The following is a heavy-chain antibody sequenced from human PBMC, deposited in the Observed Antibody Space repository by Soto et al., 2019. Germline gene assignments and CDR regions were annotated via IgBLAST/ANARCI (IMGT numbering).Heavy chain of an antibody. CDR2: ISGSGGST. CDR3: AIFHEPYYCDSSGLSYYFDY. J-gene: IGHJ4*02. V-gene: IGHV3-23*01. CDR1: GFSFSSYA. Sequence: GGSLRLASAASGFSFSSYAMSWVRQAPGKGLEWVSAISGSGGSTYYADSVKGRLTISRDNSKNTLYLKMNSLRAEDTAVYYCAIFHEPYYCDSSGLSYYFDYWGQGTLVTVSS. D-gene: IGHD3-22*01.